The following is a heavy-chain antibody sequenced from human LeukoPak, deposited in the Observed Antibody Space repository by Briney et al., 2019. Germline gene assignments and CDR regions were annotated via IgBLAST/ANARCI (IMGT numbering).Heavy chain of an antibody. CDR2: IYSGGST. V-gene: IGHV3-53*01. CDR3: ARDPHDYGDWDAFDI. CDR1: GFTVSSNY. J-gene: IGHJ3*02. Sequence: PGGSLRLSCAASGFTVSSNYMSWVRQAPGKGLEWVSVIYSGGSTYYADSVKGRFTISRDNSKNTLYLQMNSLRAEDTAVYYCARDPHDYGDWDAFDIWGQGTMVTVSS. D-gene: IGHD4-17*01.